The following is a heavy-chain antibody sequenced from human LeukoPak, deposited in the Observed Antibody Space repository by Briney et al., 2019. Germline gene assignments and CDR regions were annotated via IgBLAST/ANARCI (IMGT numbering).Heavy chain of an antibody. CDR2: ISAYNGNI. CDR3: ASMGGYYPSYYFDY. Sequence: AASVKVSCKASGYTFISYGITWVRQAPGQGLEWLGWISAYNGNIDYAQKLQGRVTLTTDTSTSTAYMEERSLRSDDTAVYYCASMGGYYPSYYFDYWGQGTLVTVSS. V-gene: IGHV1-18*01. D-gene: IGHD3-3*01. CDR1: GYTFISYG. J-gene: IGHJ4*02.